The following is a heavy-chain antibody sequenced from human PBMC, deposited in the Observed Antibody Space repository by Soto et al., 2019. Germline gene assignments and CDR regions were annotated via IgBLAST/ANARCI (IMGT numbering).Heavy chain of an antibody. CDR2: IYWDDNK. J-gene: IGHJ4*02. CDR3: AHRSSISLFDY. Sequence: QITLKESGPTLVQPTQTLTLTCAFSGFSLSTTGVGVGWIRQPPGKALEWLVVIYWDDNKRYSPSLKSRLTIIKDTSKNQEVLLMANMDPVDTGTYYCAHRSSISLFDYWGQGALVTVSS. D-gene: IGHD3-3*02. CDR1: GFSLSTTGVG. V-gene: IGHV2-5*02.